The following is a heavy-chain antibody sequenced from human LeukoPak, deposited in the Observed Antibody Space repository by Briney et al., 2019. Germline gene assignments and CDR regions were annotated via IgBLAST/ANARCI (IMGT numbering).Heavy chain of an antibody. CDR1: GFTFSSYG. Sequence: QPGRSLRLSCSASGFTFSSYGMHWVRQAPGKGLKWVAVISYDGSNKYYADYVKGRFTISRDNSKNTLYLQMNSLRPEDTAVYYCARDPRSSGYFFDYWGQGTLVTVSS. CDR2: ISYDGSNK. CDR3: ARDPRSSGYFFDY. V-gene: IGHV3-30*03. J-gene: IGHJ4*02. D-gene: IGHD3-22*01.